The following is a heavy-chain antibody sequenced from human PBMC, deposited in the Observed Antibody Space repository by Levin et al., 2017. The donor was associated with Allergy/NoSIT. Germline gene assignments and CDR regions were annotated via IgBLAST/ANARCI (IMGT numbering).Heavy chain of an antibody. CDR1: GFTFSSYA. V-gene: IGHV3-30-3*01. D-gene: IGHD3-10*01. CDR2: ISYDGSNK. J-gene: IGHJ4*02. Sequence: PGGSLRLSCAASGFTFSSYAMHWVRQAPGKGLEWVAVISYDGSNKYYADSVKGRFTISRDNSKNTLYLQMNSLRAEDTAVYYCARDGFPFGEFAYYFDYWGQGTLVTVSS. CDR3: ARDGFPFGEFAYYFDY.